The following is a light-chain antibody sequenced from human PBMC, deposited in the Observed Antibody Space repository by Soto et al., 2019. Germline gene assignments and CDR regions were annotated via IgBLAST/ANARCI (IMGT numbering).Light chain of an antibody. V-gene: IGKV2-28*01. J-gene: IGKJ2*01. CDR2: LGF. Sequence: VMTQSPPSLTVTPGEPASISCSSSQRLLHSNGNIFLDWYLQKPGQSPQLLIYLGFNRASGVPDRVSGSVAGTDFTLKISRVEAEDAGVYYCMQALQTPYTFGQGTKLEIK. CDR3: MQALQTPYT. CDR1: QRLLHSNGNIF.